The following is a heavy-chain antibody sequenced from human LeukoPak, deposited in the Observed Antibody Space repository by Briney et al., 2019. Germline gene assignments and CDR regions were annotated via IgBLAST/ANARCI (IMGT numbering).Heavy chain of an antibody. J-gene: IGHJ3*02. CDR2: IYNSGST. CDR1: GGSISSYY. CDR3: ARSAIDAFDI. D-gene: IGHD6-25*01. V-gene: IGHV4-59*08. Sequence: PSETLSLTCTVSGGSISSYYWSWIRQPPGKGLECIGYIYNSGSTNYNPSLKSRVSISVDTSKNQFSLKLSSVTAADAAVYYCARSAIDAFDIWGQGTMVTVSS.